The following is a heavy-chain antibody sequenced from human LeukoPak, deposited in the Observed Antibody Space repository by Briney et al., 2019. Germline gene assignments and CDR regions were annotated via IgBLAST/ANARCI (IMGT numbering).Heavy chain of an antibody. Sequence: SETLSLTCTVSGGSLSSYYWSWIRQPAGKGLEWIGRIYTSGSTNYNPSLKGRVTMSVDTSKNQFSLKLSSVTAADTAVYYCARTPADAGDDAFDIWGQGTMVTVSS. CDR2: IYTSGST. CDR1: GGSLSSYY. V-gene: IGHV4-4*07. D-gene: IGHD2-8*01. J-gene: IGHJ3*02. CDR3: ARTPADAGDDAFDI.